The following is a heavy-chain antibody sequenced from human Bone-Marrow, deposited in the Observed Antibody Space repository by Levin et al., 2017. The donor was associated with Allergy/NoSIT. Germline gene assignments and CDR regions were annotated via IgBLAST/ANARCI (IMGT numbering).Heavy chain of an antibody. CDR2: IKQDGSEI. CDR3: ATIYGTPGGGDVFDI. Sequence: GGSLRLSCAASGFTFSTYWMTWVRQAPGKGLEWVANIKQDGSEIYYVDSVKGRFTISRDNAKNSLHLQMNSLRAEYTAVYYCATIYGTPGGGDVFDIWGQGTMVTVSS. V-gene: IGHV3-7*01. D-gene: IGHD1-1*01. J-gene: IGHJ3*02. CDR1: GFTFSTYW.